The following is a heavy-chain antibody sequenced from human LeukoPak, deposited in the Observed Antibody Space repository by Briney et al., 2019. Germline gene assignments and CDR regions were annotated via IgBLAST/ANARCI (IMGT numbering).Heavy chain of an antibody. CDR2: IYPGDSDT. CDR3: ASIYDSSGYELNY. D-gene: IGHD3-22*01. CDR1: GYSFTSYW. J-gene: IGHJ4*02. Sequence: GESLKISCKGSGYSFTSYWIGWVRQMPGKGLEWMGIIYPGDSDTRYSPSFQGQVTISADKSISTAYLQWSSLKASDTAMHYCASIYDSSGYELNYWGQGTLVTVSS. V-gene: IGHV5-51*01.